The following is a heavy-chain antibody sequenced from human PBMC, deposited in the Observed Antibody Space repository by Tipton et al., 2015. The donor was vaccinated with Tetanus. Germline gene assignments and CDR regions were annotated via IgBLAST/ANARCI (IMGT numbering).Heavy chain of an antibody. D-gene: IGHD2-15*01. Sequence: LSLTCTVSGGSISSYYWSWVRQAPGKGLEWISTVYDSGRTTFYADSVKGRFTISRDNSKNTLYLQMNSLRPEDTAVFYCAKEFQRARIRFFDSWGQGTQVTASS. J-gene: IGHJ4*02. CDR2: VYDSGRTT. CDR1: GGSISSYY. CDR3: AKEFQRARIRFFDS. V-gene: IGHV3-NL1*01.